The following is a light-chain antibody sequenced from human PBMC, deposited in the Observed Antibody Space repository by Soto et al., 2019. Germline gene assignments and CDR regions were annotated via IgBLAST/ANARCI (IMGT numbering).Light chain of an antibody. CDR1: SGHRTYA. V-gene: IGLV4-69*01. Sequence: QPVLTQSPSASASLGASVKLTCTLISGHRTYAIAWHQQQPEKGPRYLMNLNSDGRHTKGDGIPDRFSGSSSGTERYLPISSLQSEDEADYYCPTLGTGLLVFGGGTKVTVL. J-gene: IGLJ3*02. CDR2: LNSDGRH. CDR3: PTLGTGLLV.